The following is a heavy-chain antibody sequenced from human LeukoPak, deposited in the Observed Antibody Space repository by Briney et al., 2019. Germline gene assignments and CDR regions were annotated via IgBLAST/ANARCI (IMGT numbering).Heavy chain of an antibody. V-gene: IGHV1-24*01. CDR1: GYTLTELS. Sequence: ASVKVSCKVSGYTLTELSMHWVRQAPGKGLEWMGGFDPEDGETIYAQKFQGRVTMTEDTSTDTAYMELNSLRSDDTAVYYCAKERGKIVPAAKGPGGDYCYGRDVGGQGTTVPVSS. D-gene: IGHD2-2*01. CDR3: AKERGKIVPAAKGPGGDYCYGRDV. J-gene: IGHJ6*02. CDR2: FDPEDGET.